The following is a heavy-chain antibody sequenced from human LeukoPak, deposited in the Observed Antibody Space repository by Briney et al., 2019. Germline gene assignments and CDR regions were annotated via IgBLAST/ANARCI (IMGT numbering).Heavy chain of an antibody. Sequence: SVKVSCKASGGTFSSYTISWVRQAPGRGLEWMGGIIPIFGTAKYAQKFQGRITITADESTSTAYMELSSLRSEDTAVYFCARVDGGYSSSWTDWFDPWGQGTLVTVSS. J-gene: IGHJ5*02. D-gene: IGHD6-13*01. V-gene: IGHV1-69*13. CDR2: IIPIFGTA. CDR3: ARVDGGYSSSWTDWFDP. CDR1: GGTFSSYT.